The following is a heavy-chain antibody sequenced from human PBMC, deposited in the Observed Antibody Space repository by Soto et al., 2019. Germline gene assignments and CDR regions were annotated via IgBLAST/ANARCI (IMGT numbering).Heavy chain of an antibody. J-gene: IGHJ6*02. CDR3: ARMPFSSSAVYPLYYGMDV. CDR2: IYTSGST. CDR1: GGSISSYY. V-gene: IGHV4-4*07. Sequence: QVQLQESGPGLVKPSETLSLTCTVSGGSISSYYWSWIRQPAGKGLEWIGRIYTSGSTNYNPSLKSRVTMSVDTSKNQFSLKLSSVTAADTAVYYCARMPFSSSAVYPLYYGMDVWGQGTTVTVSS. D-gene: IGHD6-6*01.